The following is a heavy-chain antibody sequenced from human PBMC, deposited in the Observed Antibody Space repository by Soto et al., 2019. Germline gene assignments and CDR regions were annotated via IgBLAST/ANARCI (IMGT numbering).Heavy chain of an antibody. J-gene: IGHJ4*02. CDR3: ARVEDYFDSSGYAH. Sequence: ASVKVSCKASGYSFTNYGITWVRQAPGQGLEWMGWISAYNGNINYAQKFQGRVTMTTDTSTSTAYLELRSLTSDDTAMYYCARVEDYFDSSGYAHWGQGTLVTAPQ. V-gene: IGHV1-18*04. D-gene: IGHD3-22*01. CDR1: GYSFTNYG. CDR2: ISAYNGNI.